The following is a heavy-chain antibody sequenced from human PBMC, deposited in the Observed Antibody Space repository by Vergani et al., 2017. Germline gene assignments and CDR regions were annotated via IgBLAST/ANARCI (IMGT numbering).Heavy chain of an antibody. Sequence: EVQLVESGGGLVKPGGSLRLSCAASGFTFSSYSMNWVRQAPGKGLEWVSSISSSSSYIYYADSVKGRFTISRDNAKNSLYLQMNSLRAEDTAVYYCARDSVVVPAATPYYYYYMDVWGKGTTVTVSS. J-gene: IGHJ6*03. CDR3: ARDSVVVPAATPYYYYYMDV. V-gene: IGHV3-21*01. CDR2: ISSSSSYI. CDR1: GFTFSSYS. D-gene: IGHD2-2*01.